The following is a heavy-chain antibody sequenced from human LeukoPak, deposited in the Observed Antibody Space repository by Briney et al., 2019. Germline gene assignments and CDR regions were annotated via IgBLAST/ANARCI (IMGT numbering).Heavy chain of an antibody. CDR3: ASSQYSSGWSEWFDP. CDR2: INQSGST. V-gene: IGHV4-34*01. CDR1: GGSFSGYY. D-gene: IGHD6-19*01. J-gene: IGHJ5*02. Sequence: SETLSLTCAVYGGSFSGYYWSWIRQPPGKGLEWIGEINQSGSTNYNPSLKSRVTISVDTSKNQFSLKLSSATAADTAVYYCASSQYSSGWSEWFDPWGQGTLVTVSS.